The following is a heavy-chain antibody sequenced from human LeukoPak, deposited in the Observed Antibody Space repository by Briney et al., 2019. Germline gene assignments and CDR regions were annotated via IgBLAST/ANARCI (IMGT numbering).Heavy chain of an antibody. CDR2: IYHSGST. D-gene: IGHD3-10*01. J-gene: IGHJ4*02. V-gene: IGHV4-38-2*02. CDR1: GDSISSGYY. CDR3: ARPYYYGSGSLAY. Sequence: SETLSLTCTVSGDSISSGYYWGWIRQPPGKGLEWLGIIYHSGSTYYSPSLRSRVTISLDTSRNQFSLKLNSVTAADTAVYYCARPYYYGSGSLAYWGQGTLVTVSS.